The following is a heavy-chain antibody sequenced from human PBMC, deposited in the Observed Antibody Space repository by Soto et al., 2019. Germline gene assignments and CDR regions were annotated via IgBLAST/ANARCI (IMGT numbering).Heavy chain of an antibody. J-gene: IGHJ4*02. CDR2: INHSGST. CDR1: GGSSSGYY. Sequence: SETLSLTCAVYGGSSSGYYWSWIRQPPGKGLEWIGEINHSGSTNYNPSLKSRVTISVDTSKNQFSLKLSSVTAADTAVYYCARDLEMATSHWGQGTLVTVSS. V-gene: IGHV4-34*01. CDR3: ARDLEMATSH. D-gene: IGHD5-12*01.